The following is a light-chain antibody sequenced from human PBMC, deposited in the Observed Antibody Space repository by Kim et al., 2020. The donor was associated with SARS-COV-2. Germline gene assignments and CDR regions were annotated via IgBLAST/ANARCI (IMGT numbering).Light chain of an antibody. CDR1: NIGSKS. CDR2: YDS. CDR3: QVWDSSSDHYV. J-gene: IGLJ1*01. V-gene: IGLV3-21*04. Sequence: SYELTQPPSVSVAPGKTARITCGGNNIGSKSVHWYQQKPGQAPVLVIYYDSERPSGIPERFSGSNSGNTATLTISRVEAGDEADYYCQVWDSSSDHYVFGTGTKVT.